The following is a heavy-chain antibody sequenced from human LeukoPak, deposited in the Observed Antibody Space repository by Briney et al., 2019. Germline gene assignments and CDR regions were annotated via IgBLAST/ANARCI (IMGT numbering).Heavy chain of an antibody. CDR1: GGSISSGGYY. CDR2: IYYSGST. D-gene: IGHD6-13*01. Sequence: PSQTLSLTCTVSGGSISSGGYYWSWIRQHPGKGLEWIGYIYYSGSTYYNPSLKSRVTISVDTSKNQFSLKLSSVTAADTAVYYFARELESSSWYSPNWFDPGGQGTLVTVSP. V-gene: IGHV4-31*03. CDR3: ARELESSSWYSPNWFDP. J-gene: IGHJ5*02.